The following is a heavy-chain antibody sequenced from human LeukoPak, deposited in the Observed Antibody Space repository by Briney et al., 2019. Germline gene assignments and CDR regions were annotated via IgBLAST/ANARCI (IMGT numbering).Heavy chain of an antibody. J-gene: IGHJ4*02. CDR3: ATDASAINCSGGSCYPTLDY. V-gene: IGHV4-39*02. D-gene: IGHD2-15*01. CDR2: IYYSGST. CDR1: GGSISSSSYY. Sequence: SETLSLTCTVSGGSISSSSYYWGWFRQPPGKGLEWIGSIYYSGSTYYNPSLKSRVTISVDTSKNQFSLKLSSVTAADTAVYYCATDASAINCSGGSCYPTLDYWGQGTLVTVSS.